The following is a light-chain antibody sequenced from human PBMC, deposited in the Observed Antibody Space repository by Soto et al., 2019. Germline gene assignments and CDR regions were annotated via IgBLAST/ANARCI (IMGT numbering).Light chain of an antibody. CDR1: QSINSW. CDR3: QQYYTSPYT. Sequence: DIQMTQSPSTLSASVGDRVTITCRASQSINSWLAWYQQKPGKAPKILVYKASSLESGVPSRFSGSGSGTEFTLTISSLQPDDFATYSCQQYYTSPYTFGQGTKLEIK. J-gene: IGKJ2*01. V-gene: IGKV1-5*03. CDR2: KAS.